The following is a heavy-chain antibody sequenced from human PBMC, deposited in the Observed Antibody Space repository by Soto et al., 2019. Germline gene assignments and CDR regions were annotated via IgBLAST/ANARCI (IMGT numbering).Heavy chain of an antibody. Sequence: PSETLSLTCAVSGGSISSGGYSWSWIRQPPGKGLEWIGYIYHSGSTYYNPSLKSRVTISVDRSKNQFSLKLSSVTAADTAVYYCARAGTSWSFDPWGQGTLVTVSS. V-gene: IGHV4-30-2*01. CDR2: IYHSGST. D-gene: IGHD1-1*01. J-gene: IGHJ5*02. CDR1: GGSISSGGYS. CDR3: ARAGTSWSFDP.